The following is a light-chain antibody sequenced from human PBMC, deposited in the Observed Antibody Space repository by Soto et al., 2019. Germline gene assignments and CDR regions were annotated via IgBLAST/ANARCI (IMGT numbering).Light chain of an antibody. J-gene: IGLJ1*01. CDR3: QSYDRSLSGVYV. CDR2: GNS. Sequence: VLTQTPSGSGAPGRRVIIYCNGSTTVIGAGYDVHWYQQLPTTAPKLLIYGNSNRPSGVPDRFSGSKSGTSASLAITGLQAEDEADYYCQSYDRSLSGVYVFGTGTKVTVL. V-gene: IGLV1-40*01. CDR1: TTVIGAGYD.